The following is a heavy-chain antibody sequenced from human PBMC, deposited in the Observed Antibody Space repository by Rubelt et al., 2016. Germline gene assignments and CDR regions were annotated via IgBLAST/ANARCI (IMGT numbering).Heavy chain of an antibody. J-gene: IGHJ6*02. Sequence: RLSCTASGFTFGDYAMSWFRQAPGKGLEWVGFIRSKAYGGTTEYAASVKGRFTISRDDSKSIAYLQMNSLKTEDTAVYYCTSPLLAVAGTDYYYGMDVWGQGTTVTVSS. CDR1: GFTFGDYA. V-gene: IGHV3-49*03. CDR2: IRSKAYGGTT. CDR3: TSPLLAVAGTDYYYGMDV. D-gene: IGHD6-19*01.